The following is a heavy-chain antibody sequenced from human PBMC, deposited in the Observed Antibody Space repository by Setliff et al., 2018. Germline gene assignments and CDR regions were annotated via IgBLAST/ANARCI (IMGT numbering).Heavy chain of an antibody. CDR1: GGSISSYW. CDR2: IYHSGST. J-gene: IGHJ6*02. V-gene: IGHV4-59*08. Sequence: SETLSLTCTVSGGSISSYWWSWIRQPAGKGLEWIGSIYHSGSTYYNPSLKSRVTISVDTSKNQFSLKLSSVTAADTAVYYCARRRWLQFYYYYGMDVWGQGTTVTVSS. CDR3: ARRRWLQFYYYYGMDV. D-gene: IGHD4-4*01.